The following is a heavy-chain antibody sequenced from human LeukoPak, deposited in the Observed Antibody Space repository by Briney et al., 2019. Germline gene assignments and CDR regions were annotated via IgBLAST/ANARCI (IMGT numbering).Heavy chain of an antibody. D-gene: IGHD3-16*01. V-gene: IGHV4-59*08. CDR1: GDSMSDYF. Sequence: PSETLSLTCTVSGDSMSDYFWTWIRQPPGKGLEWIGYAADSGSTNYNPSLKSRVTISVDTSKNQFSLRLSSVTASDTAVYYCARCLGGRCDYFDYWGQGALVTVSS. CDR3: ARCLGGRCDYFDY. J-gene: IGHJ4*02. CDR2: AADSGST.